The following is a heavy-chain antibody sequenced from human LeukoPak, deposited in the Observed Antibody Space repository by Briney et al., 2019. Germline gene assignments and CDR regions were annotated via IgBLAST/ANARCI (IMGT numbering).Heavy chain of an antibody. D-gene: IGHD4-11*01. J-gene: IGHJ3*02. Sequence: GGSLRLSCAASGFTFSSYSMNWVRQAPGKGLEWVSYLSSSSGYRYYADSVKGRFTVSGDNAKNSLYLQMNSLTAEDTAVYYCARGNTVKAKNDAFDIWGQGTMVTVSS. CDR2: LSSSSGYR. CDR1: GFTFSSYS. V-gene: IGHV3-21*01. CDR3: ARGNTVKAKNDAFDI.